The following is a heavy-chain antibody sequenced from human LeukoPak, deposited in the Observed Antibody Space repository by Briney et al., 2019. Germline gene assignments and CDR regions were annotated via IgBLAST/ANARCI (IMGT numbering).Heavy chain of an antibody. J-gene: IGHJ6*02. CDR2: ISSSSSYI. Sequence: GGSLRLSCAASGFTFSSYWMSWVRQAPGKGLEWVSSISSSSSYIYYADSVKGRFTISRDNAKNSLYLQMNSLRAEDTAVYYCARTLWFGELLDYGMDVWGQGTTVTVSS. D-gene: IGHD3-10*01. CDR3: ARTLWFGELLDYGMDV. CDR1: GFTFSSYW. V-gene: IGHV3-21*01.